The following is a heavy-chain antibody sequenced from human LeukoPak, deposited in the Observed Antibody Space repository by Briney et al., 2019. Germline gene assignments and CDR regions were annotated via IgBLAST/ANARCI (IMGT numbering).Heavy chain of an antibody. CDR1: GGSISSGSYY. Sequence: KPSETLSLTCTVSGGSISSGSYYWSWIRQPAGKGLEWIGRIYTSGSTNYNPSLKSRVTISVDTSKNQFSLKLSSVTAADTAVYYCARHSLRSSIMDVWGKGTTVTVSS. D-gene: IGHD6-6*01. CDR2: IYTSGST. CDR3: ARHSLRSSIMDV. J-gene: IGHJ6*03. V-gene: IGHV4-61*02.